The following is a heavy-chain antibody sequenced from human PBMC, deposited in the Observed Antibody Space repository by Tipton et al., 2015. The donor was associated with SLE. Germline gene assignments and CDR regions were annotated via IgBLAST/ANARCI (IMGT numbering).Heavy chain of an antibody. CDR1: GFTFRNYA. Sequence: SLRLSCAASGFTFRNYAMHWVRQAPGRGLEWVSVIYSGGSSTYYADSVKGRFTISRDDSKNTLYLQMNSLRAEDTAVYYCAKLGYCSGGTCYISSGFDPWGQGTLVTVSS. D-gene: IGHD2-15*01. CDR3: AKLGYCSGGTCYISSGFDP. J-gene: IGHJ5*02. V-gene: IGHV3-23*03. CDR2: IYSGGSST.